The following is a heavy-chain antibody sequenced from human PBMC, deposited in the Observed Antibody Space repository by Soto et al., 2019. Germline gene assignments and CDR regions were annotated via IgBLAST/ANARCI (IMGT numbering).Heavy chain of an antibody. CDR1: GFTFDDYA. V-gene: IGHV3-9*01. CDR2: ISWNSGSI. J-gene: IGHJ4*02. CDR3: AKDFSDIWDYRRDFDY. Sequence: DVQLVESGGGVVQPGRSLRLSCGASGFTFDDYAMHWVRQAPGKGLEWVSGISWNSGSIAYADSVKGRFNISRDNAKNSLYLQMNSLTPEDTALYYCAKDFSDIWDYRRDFDYWGQGTLVTVSS. D-gene: IGHD1-7*01.